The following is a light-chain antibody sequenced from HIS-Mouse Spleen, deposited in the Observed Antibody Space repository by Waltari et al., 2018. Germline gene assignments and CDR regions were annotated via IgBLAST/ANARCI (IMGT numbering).Light chain of an antibody. V-gene: IGLV2-14*03. CDR3: SSYTSSSTSRNWV. CDR1: SSDVGGYNY. J-gene: IGLJ3*02. Sequence: QSALTQPASVSGSPGQSITISCTGTSSDVGGYNYVSWYQQHPGKAPKLMIYDVSNRPSGCSNRFSGSKSGNTASLTISGLQAEDEADYYCSSYTSSSTSRNWVFGGGTKLTVL. CDR2: DVS.